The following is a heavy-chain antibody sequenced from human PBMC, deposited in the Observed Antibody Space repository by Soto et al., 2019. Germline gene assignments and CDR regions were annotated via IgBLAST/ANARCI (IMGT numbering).Heavy chain of an antibody. CDR3: AGRTGYPVDY. Sequence: VQLLESGGGLVQPGVSLRLSCAASGFIFSNYAMNWVRPAPGKGLEWVSAVGGNGLDTYYADSVKGRFTISRDNSKNTLYLQMNSLRAEDTAVYYCAGRTGYPVDYWGQGTLVTVSS. D-gene: IGHD3-9*01. J-gene: IGHJ4*02. CDR1: GFIFSNYA. V-gene: IGHV3-23*01. CDR2: VGGNGLDT.